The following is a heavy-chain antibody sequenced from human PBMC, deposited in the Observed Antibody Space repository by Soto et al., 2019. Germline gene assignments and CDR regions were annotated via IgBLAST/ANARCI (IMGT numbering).Heavy chain of an antibody. Sequence: ASVKVSCKASGYTFTSYYMHWVRQAPGQGLEWMGIINPSGGSTSYAQKFQGRVTITRDTSASTAYMELSSLRSEDTAVYYCARAITGTTLGYFDYWGQGTLVTVSS. V-gene: IGHV1-46*01. J-gene: IGHJ4*02. CDR3: ARAITGTTLGYFDY. D-gene: IGHD1-7*01. CDR1: GYTFTSYY. CDR2: INPSGGST.